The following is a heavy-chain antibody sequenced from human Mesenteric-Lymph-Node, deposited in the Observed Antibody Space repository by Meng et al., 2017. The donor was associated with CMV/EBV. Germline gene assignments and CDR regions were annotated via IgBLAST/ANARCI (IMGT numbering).Heavy chain of an antibody. J-gene: IGHJ4*02. CDR3: AKEVWFGDKGFDY. CDR1: GFTFSNYA. V-gene: IGHV3-23*01. Sequence: AASGFTFSNYAMTWVRQAPGKGLEWISTISYSDDSTYYADSVKGRFTISRDNSKNTLNLQMNSLRAEDTAVYYCAKEVWFGDKGFDYWGQGTLVTVSS. CDR2: ISYSDDST. D-gene: IGHD3-10*01.